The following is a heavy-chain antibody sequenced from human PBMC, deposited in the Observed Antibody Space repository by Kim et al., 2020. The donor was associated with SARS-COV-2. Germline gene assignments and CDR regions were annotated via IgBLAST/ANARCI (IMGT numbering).Heavy chain of an antibody. CDR3: ASAAVAGIRGYYGMDV. CDR1: GGSFSGYY. V-gene: IGHV4-34*01. CDR2: INHSGST. J-gene: IGHJ6*02. Sequence: SETLSLTCAVYGGSFSGYYWSWIRQPPGKGLEWIGEINHSGSTNYNPSLKSRVTISVDTSKNQFSLKLSSVTAADTAVYYCASAAVAGIRGYYGMDVWGQGTTVTVSS. D-gene: IGHD6-19*01.